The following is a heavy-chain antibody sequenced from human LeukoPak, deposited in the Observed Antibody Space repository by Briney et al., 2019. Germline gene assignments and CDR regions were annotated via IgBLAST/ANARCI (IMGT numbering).Heavy chain of an antibody. CDR3: ARVRRYCSSTSCYYFGY. V-gene: IGHV1-2*02. CDR1: GYTFTGYY. J-gene: IGHJ4*02. Sequence: ASVKVSCKASGYTFTGYYMHWVRQAPGQGLEWMGWINPNSGGTNYAQKFQGRVTMTRDTSISTAYMELSRLRSDDTAVYYCARVRRYCSSTSCYYFGYWGQGTLVTVSS. CDR2: INPNSGGT. D-gene: IGHD2-2*01.